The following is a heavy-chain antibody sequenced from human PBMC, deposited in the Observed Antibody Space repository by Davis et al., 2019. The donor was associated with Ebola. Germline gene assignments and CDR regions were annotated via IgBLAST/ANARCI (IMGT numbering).Heavy chain of an antibody. D-gene: IGHD3-10*01. CDR2: IIGSGDGT. CDR3: ARGDLGSGGALDI. V-gene: IGHV3-23*01. Sequence: PGGSLRLSCAASGFIFSRYAVSWIRQAPGKGLEWVSAIIGSGDGTYYADYVKGRFTISRDNAKNTLYLQMNSLRVEDTAVYYCARGDLGSGGALDIWGQGTLVTVSS. J-gene: IGHJ3*02. CDR1: GFIFSRYA.